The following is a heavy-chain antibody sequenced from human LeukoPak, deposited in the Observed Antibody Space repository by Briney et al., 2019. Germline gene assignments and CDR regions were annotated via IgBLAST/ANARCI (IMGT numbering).Heavy chain of an antibody. CDR1: GSTFEDYA. J-gene: IGHJ1*01. Sequence: PGGSLRLSCAASGSTFEDYAMHWVRQAPGKGLEWVSFVTGDGSSTYYADSVKGQFTISRDNSENSLYLQMNSLRIEDTALYYCAKDRDTTGYEHWGQGTLVTVSS. V-gene: IGHV3-43*02. CDR2: VTGDGSST. D-gene: IGHD3-22*01. CDR3: AKDRDTTGYEH.